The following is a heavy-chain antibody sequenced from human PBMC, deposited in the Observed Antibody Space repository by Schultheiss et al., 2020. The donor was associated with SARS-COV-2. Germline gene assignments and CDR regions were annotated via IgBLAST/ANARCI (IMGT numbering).Heavy chain of an antibody. CDR3: ARERSYDFWSGYYNYYYYYMDV. J-gene: IGHJ6*03. D-gene: IGHD3-3*01. V-gene: IGHV3-48*01. Sequence: GESLKISCAASGFTFSTYAMSWVRQAPGKGLEWVSYISSSSSTIYYADSVKGRFTISRDNAKNSLYLQMNSLRAEDTAVYYCARERSYDFWSGYYNYYYYYMDVWGKGTTVTVSS. CDR2: ISSSSSTI. CDR1: GFTFSTYA.